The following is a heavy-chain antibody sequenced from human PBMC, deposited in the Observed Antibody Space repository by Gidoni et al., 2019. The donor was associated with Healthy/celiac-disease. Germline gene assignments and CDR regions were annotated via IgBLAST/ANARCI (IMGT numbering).Heavy chain of an antibody. CDR1: GFSLSTSGMC. Sequence: QVTLRESGPALVKPTQTLTLTCTFPGFSLSTSGMCVSWIRQPPGKALEWLARIDWDDDKYYSTSLKTRLTISKDTSKNQVVLTMTNMDPVDTATYYCARTRIVGATTGAFDIWGQGTMVTVSS. CDR2: IDWDDDK. CDR3: ARTRIVGATTGAFDI. V-gene: IGHV2-70*15. D-gene: IGHD1-26*01. J-gene: IGHJ3*02.